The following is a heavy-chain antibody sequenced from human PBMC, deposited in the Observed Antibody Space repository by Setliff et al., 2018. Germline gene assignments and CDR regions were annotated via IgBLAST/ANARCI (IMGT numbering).Heavy chain of an antibody. V-gene: IGHV4-39*07. Sequence: PSETLSLTCLVSGVSTSNVNYYWAWIRQPPGKGLEWIASIYYNGNTYYNPSLKSRVTISVDTSKNQFSLKLSSVTAADTAVYYCARVALVVVIRNAFDIWGQGTMVTVSS. CDR1: GVSTSNVNYY. CDR2: IYYNGNT. J-gene: IGHJ3*02. CDR3: ARVALVVVIRNAFDI. D-gene: IGHD2-21*01.